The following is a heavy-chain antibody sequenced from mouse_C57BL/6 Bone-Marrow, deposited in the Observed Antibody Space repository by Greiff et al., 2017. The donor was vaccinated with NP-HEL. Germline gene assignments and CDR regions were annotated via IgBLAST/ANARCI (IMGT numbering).Heavy chain of an antibody. CDR3: ARSGYYGRWYFDV. CDR1: GYTFTSYG. J-gene: IGHJ1*03. V-gene: IGHV1-81*01. CDR2: LYPRSGNT. D-gene: IGHD1-1*01. Sequence: VQRVESGAELARPGASVKLSCKASGYTFTSYGISWVKQRTGQGLEWIGELYPRSGNTYYNEKFKGKATLTADKSSSTAYMELRSLTSEDSAVYFCARSGYYGRWYFDVWGTGTTVTVSS.